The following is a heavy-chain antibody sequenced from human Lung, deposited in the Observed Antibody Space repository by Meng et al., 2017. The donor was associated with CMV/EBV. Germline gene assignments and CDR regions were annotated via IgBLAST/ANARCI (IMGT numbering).Heavy chain of an antibody. V-gene: IGHV1-8*01. J-gene: IGHJ4*02. CDR2: MNPNSGNT. Sequence: ASVKVSCKASGYTFTSYDINWVRQATGQGLEWMGWMNPNSGNTGYAQKFQGRVTMTRNTSISTAYMELGSLRSEDTAVYYCARGFLAAKSGLRSLTYWGQGTLVTVSS. CDR1: GYTFTSYD. CDR3: ARGFLAAKSGLRSLTY. D-gene: IGHD2-15*01.